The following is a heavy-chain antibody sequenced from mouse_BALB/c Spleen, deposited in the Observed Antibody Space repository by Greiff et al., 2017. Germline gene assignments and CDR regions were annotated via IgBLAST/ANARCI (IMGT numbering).Heavy chain of an antibody. Sequence: EVQLQQSGAELVRSGASVKLSCTASGFNIKDYYMHWVKQRPEQGLEWIGWIDPENGDTESAPKFQGKATMTADTSSNTAYLQLSSLTSEDTAVYYCTPNWDERFAYWGQGTLVTVSA. V-gene: IGHV14-4*02. CDR3: TPNWDERFAY. J-gene: IGHJ3*01. CDR1: GFNIKDYY. CDR2: IDPENGDT. D-gene: IGHD4-1*02.